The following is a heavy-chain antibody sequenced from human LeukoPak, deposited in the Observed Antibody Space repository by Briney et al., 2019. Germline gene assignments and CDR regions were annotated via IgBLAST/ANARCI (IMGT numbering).Heavy chain of an antibody. CDR3: ARLTMVRGVVYGMDV. CDR1: GYTFTGYY. CDR2: IDPNSGGT. V-gene: IGHV1-2*02. Sequence: ASVRVSCKASGYTFTGYYMHWVRQAPGQGLEWMGWIDPNSGGTNYAQKFQGRVTMTRDTSISTAYMELSRLRSDDTAVYYCARLTMVRGVVYGMDVWGQGTTVTVSS. D-gene: IGHD3-10*01. J-gene: IGHJ6*02.